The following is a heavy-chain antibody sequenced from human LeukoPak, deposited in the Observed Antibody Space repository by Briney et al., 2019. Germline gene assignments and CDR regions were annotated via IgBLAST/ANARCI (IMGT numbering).Heavy chain of an antibody. V-gene: IGHV1-2*02. CDR2: INPNSGGT. D-gene: IGHD5-12*01. Sequence: ASVKVSCKASGYTFTGYYMHWVRQAPGQGLEWMGWINPNSGGTNYAQKLQGRVTMTTDTSTSTAYMELRSLRSDDTAVYYCARITKWLRWHDYWGQGTLVTVSS. J-gene: IGHJ4*02. CDR3: ARITKWLRWHDY. CDR1: GYTFTGYY.